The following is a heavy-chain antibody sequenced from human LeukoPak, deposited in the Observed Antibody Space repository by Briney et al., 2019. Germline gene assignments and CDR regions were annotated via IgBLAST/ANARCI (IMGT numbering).Heavy chain of an antibody. D-gene: IGHD4-11*01. CDR2: IRTKANGGTP. V-gene: IGHV3-49*04. J-gene: IGHJ4*02. CDR1: GFTFGDYE. CDR3: TTQYHDYSNYVVTDY. Sequence: GGSLRLSCTVSGFTFGDYEMTWVRQAPGKGLEWVGFIRTKANGGTPEYAASVKGRFTISRNDFTSIGFLQMNSLSTEDTAVYYCTTQYHDYSNYVVTDYWGQGTLVTVSS.